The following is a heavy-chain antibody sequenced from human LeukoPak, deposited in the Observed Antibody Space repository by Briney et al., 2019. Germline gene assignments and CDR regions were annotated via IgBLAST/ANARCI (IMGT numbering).Heavy chain of an antibody. J-gene: IGHJ4*02. V-gene: IGHV1-2*02. D-gene: IGHD5-12*01. CDR2: INPNSGGT. CDR1: GYTFTGYY. Sequence: ASAKVSCKASGYTFTGYYMHWVRQAPGQRLEWMGWINPNSGGTNYAQSFQGRVTMTRDTSISTAYMDLSRLRSDDTAVYYCARGGTYSGYNFDYWGQGTLVTVSS. CDR3: ARGGTYSGYNFDY.